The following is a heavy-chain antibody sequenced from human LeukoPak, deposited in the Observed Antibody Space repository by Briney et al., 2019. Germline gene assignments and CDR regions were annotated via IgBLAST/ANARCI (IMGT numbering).Heavy chain of an antibody. Sequence: SETLSLTCTVSGGSISSYYRSWIRQPAGKGLEWIGRIYTSGSTNYNPSLKSRVTTSVDTSKNQFPLMLISRTAADRAGYYFARASYGKGINYMDVWGKGTTVTVSS. CDR2: IYTSGST. CDR3: ARASYGKGINYMDV. CDR1: GGSISSYY. D-gene: IGHD1-26*01. V-gene: IGHV4-4*07. J-gene: IGHJ6*03.